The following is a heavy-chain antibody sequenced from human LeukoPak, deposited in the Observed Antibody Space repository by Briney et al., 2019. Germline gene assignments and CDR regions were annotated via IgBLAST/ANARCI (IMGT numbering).Heavy chain of an antibody. J-gene: IGHJ4*02. Sequence: GGSLRLSCAASGFTFSSYSMNWVRQAPGKGLEWVSSISSSSSYIYYADSVKGRFTISRDNAKNSLYLQMNGLRAEDTAVYYCARVGLAATDDYWGQGTLVTVSS. D-gene: IGHD6-13*01. CDR1: GFTFSSYS. CDR3: ARVGLAATDDY. V-gene: IGHV3-21*01. CDR2: ISSSSSYI.